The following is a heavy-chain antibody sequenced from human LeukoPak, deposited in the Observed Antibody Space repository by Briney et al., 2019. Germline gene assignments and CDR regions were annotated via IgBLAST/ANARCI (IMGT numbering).Heavy chain of an antibody. V-gene: IGHV1-2*02. Sequence: GASVKVSCKASGYTFTGYYMHWVRQAPGQGLEWMGWINPNSGDTYFAQHFKGRVTMTRDTSISTTYMEMNSLRSDDTAVFYCARQGSGSYKLDYWGQGALVTVSS. D-gene: IGHD3-10*01. J-gene: IGHJ4*02. CDR3: ARQGSGSYKLDY. CDR1: GYTFTGYY. CDR2: INPNSGDT.